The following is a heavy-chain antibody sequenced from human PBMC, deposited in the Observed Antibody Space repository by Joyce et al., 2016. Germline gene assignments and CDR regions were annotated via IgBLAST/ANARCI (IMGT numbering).Heavy chain of an antibody. Sequence: EVQLVQSGAEVKKPGESLRISCKGSGYSFTSHWISWVRQMPVKGLEWMGRIDPRDSYTDYSPSFDGHVTISVDKTISAAYLQCSSLRASDTAIYYCARHVTDWFDPWGQGTLVTVSS. CDR1: GYSFTSHW. CDR3: ARHVTDWFDP. J-gene: IGHJ5*02. D-gene: IGHD3-10*02. V-gene: IGHV5-10-1*03. CDR2: IDPRDSYT.